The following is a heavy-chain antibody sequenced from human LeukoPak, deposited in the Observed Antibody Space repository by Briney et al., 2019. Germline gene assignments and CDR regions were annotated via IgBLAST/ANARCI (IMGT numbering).Heavy chain of an antibody. CDR1: GFTFSNYW. V-gene: IGHV3-7*01. J-gene: IGHJ4*02. D-gene: IGHD5-24*01. Sequence: GGSLRLSCAASGFTFSNYWMNWVRQAPGKGLEWVANIKHDGSEKYYVDSVKGRFTISRDNAKNSLFLQMNSLRAEDTAVYYCVRGLRWPDYWGQGTLVTVSS. CDR2: IKHDGSEK. CDR3: VRGLRWPDY.